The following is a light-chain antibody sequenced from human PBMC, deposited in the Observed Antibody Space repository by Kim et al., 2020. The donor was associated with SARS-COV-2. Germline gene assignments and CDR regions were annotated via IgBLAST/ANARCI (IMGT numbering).Light chain of an antibody. J-gene: IGLJ2*01. CDR3: QTYDNSLSGVI. CDR2: GNI. Sequence: TTPCSSSNTTTMGGYDFNSYHHIPASAPTILIYGNIKRPPGVPDRFSGSKSGTSASLAITGLQAEDEADYYCQTYDNSLSGVIFGGGTRLTVL. CDR1: NTTTMGGYD. V-gene: IGLV1-40*01.